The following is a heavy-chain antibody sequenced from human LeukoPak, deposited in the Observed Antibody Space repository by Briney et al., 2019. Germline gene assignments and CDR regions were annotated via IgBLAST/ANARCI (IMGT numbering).Heavy chain of an antibody. CDR3: ARHYYDHWRGPFDY. V-gene: IGHV4-38-2*01. D-gene: IGHD3-22*01. J-gene: IGHJ4*02. CDR1: GYSISSGYY. Sequence: PSETLSLTCAVSGYSISSGYYRGWIRQPPGKGLEWIGSIYHSGSTYYNPSLKSRVTISVDTSKNQFSLKLSSVTAADTAVYYCARHYYDHWRGPFDYWGQGTLVTVSS. CDR2: IYHSGST.